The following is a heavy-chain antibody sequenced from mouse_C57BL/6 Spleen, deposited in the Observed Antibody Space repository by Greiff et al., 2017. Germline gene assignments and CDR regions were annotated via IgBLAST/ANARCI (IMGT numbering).Heavy chain of an antibody. CDR3: ARDYYGSSFWYFDV. CDR1: GFTFSDYG. CDR2: ISSGSSTI. Sequence: EVKLVESGGGLVKPGGSLKLSCAASGFTFSDYGMHWVRQAPEQGLEWVAYISSGSSTIYYADTVKGRFTISRDNAKNTLFLQMTSLRSEDTAMYYCARDYYGSSFWYFDVWGTGTTVTVSS. D-gene: IGHD1-1*01. J-gene: IGHJ1*03. V-gene: IGHV5-17*01.